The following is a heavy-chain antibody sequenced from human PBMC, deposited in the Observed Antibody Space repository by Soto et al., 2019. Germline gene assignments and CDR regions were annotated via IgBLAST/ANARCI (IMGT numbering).Heavy chain of an antibody. CDR1: GFTFSSYA. V-gene: IGHV3-30-3*01. CDR2: ISYDGSNK. D-gene: IGHD3-3*01. J-gene: IGHJ4*02. CDR3: ARDIVSYDFWSGPFDY. Sequence: HPGGSLRLSCAASGFTFSSYAMHWVRQAPGKGLEWVAVISYDGSNKYYADSVKGRFTISRDNSKNTLYLQMNSLRAEDTAVYYCARDIVSYDFWSGPFDYWGQGTLVTVSS.